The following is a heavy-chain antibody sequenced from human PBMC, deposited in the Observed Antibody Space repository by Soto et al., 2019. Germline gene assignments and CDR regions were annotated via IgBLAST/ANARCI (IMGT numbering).Heavy chain of an antibody. CDR2: VNNDGTDT. CDR3: ARGGLQHALDV. J-gene: IGHJ6*02. Sequence: EVQLVESGGGLVQPGGSLRLSCAASGFTFSKYWMYLVRQAPGKGLVWVSRVNNDGTDTTHADSVKGRFTISRDNAENTLYLQKTSLRAEDTAVYYCARGGLQHALDVWGQGSTVTVSS. V-gene: IGHV3-74*03. D-gene: IGHD6-13*01. CDR1: GFTFSKYW.